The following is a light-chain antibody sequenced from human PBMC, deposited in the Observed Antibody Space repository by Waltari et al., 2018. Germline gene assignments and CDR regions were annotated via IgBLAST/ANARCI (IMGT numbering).Light chain of an antibody. Sequence: EIVLTQSPGTLSLSPGERATLSCRASQSVSRSYLAWYQQKPGQAPRLLIYGASSRTTGIPDRGSGSGAGTDFTLTISRLEPEDLGVYYCQQYDSSPRTFGQGTKVEIK. V-gene: IGKV3-20*01. J-gene: IGKJ1*01. CDR1: QSVSRSY. CDR3: QQYDSSPRT. CDR2: GAS.